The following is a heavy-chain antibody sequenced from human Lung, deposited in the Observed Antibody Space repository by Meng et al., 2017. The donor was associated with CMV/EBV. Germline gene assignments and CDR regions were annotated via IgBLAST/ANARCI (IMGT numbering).Heavy chain of an antibody. V-gene: IGHV1-2*02. Sequence: SVKVSXXASGYNFTGYYMHWVRQAPGQGLEWMGWINPNSGDTNYAQKFQGRVTMTGDTSITTAYMELSRLRSDDMAVYYCARVKRYCTGGSCSSTGYYGMDVWGQGTTVTVSS. D-gene: IGHD2-15*01. CDR2: INPNSGDT. CDR3: ARVKRYCTGGSCSSTGYYGMDV. CDR1: GYNFTGYY. J-gene: IGHJ6*02.